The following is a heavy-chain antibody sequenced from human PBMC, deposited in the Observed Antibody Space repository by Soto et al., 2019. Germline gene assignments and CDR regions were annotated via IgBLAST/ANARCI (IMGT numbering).Heavy chain of an antibody. CDR1: GFTFSSYA. CDR2: ISGSGGST. CDR3: AKTPRHYYDSSGYYSLYFDR. D-gene: IGHD3-22*01. J-gene: IGHJ4*02. V-gene: IGHV3-23*01. Sequence: GGSLRLSCAASGFTFSSYAMSWVRQAPGKGLEWVSAISGSGGSTYYADSVKGRFTISRDNSKNTLYLQMNSLRAEGTAVYYCAKTPRHYYDSSGYYSLYFDRWGQGTLVTVSS.